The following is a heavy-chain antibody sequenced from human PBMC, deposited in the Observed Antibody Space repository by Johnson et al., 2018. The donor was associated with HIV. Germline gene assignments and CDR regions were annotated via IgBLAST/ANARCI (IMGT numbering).Heavy chain of an antibody. Sequence: QVQLVESGGGVVQPGRSLRLSCAASGFTFSSYTMHWVRQAPGKGLEWLAVISYDGSNKYYADSVKGRFTISRDNSKDMLYLQMNSLRAEDTAVYYCARAPEVRGIDAFDIWGPGTMVTVSS. CDR2: ISYDGSNK. V-gene: IGHV3-30*04. CDR3: ARAPEVRGIDAFDI. J-gene: IGHJ3*02. CDR1: GFTFSSYT. D-gene: IGHD3-10*01.